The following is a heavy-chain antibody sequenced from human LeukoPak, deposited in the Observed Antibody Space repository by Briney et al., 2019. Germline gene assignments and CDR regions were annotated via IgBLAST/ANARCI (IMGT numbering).Heavy chain of an antibody. V-gene: IGHV4-34*01. Sequence: SETLSLTCTVSGGSISSYYWSWIRQPPGKGLEWIGEINRSGSTNYNPSLKSRVTISVDTSKNQFSLKLSSVTAADTAVYYCARGRLTYYDILTRGGFDYWGQGTLVTVSS. CDR1: GGSISSYY. CDR2: INRSGST. CDR3: ARGRLTYYDILTRGGFDY. J-gene: IGHJ4*02. D-gene: IGHD3-9*01.